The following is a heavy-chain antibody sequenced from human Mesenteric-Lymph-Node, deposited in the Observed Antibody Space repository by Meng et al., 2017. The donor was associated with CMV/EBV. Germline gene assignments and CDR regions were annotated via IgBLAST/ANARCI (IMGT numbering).Heavy chain of an antibody. J-gene: IGHJ2*01. D-gene: IGHD2-15*01. CDR2: ISWNSGSI. Sequence: SLKISCAASGFTFDAYAMHWVRQAPGKGLEWVSGISWNSGSIGYADSVKGRFTISRDNAKNSLYLQMSSLRAEDTAVYHCAGVPKGGHWYFDLWGRGTLVTVSS. CDR3: AGVPKGGHWYFDL. V-gene: IGHV3-9*01. CDR1: GFTFDAYA.